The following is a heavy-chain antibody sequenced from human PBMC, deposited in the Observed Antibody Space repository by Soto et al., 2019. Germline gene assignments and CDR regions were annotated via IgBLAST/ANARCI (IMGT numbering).Heavy chain of an antibody. V-gene: IGHV3-33*01. D-gene: IGHD3-22*01. CDR1: GFTFSSYG. Sequence: QVQLVESGGGVVQPGRSLRLSCAASGFTFSSYGMHWVRQAPGKGLEWVAVIWYDGSNKYYADSVKGRFTISRDNSKNTLYLQMNSLRAEDTAVYYCARDRYYVALYYYYGMDVWGQGTTVTVSS. J-gene: IGHJ6*02. CDR2: IWYDGSNK. CDR3: ARDRYYVALYYYYGMDV.